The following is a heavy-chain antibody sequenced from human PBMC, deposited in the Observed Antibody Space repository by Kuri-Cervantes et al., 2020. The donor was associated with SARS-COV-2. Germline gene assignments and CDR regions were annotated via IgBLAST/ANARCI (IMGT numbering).Heavy chain of an antibody. CDR3: AREGNGDLPLYWPYYYYMDV. CDR2: INYNAEST. Sequence: GESLKISCAASGFTFTTFAMSWVRQAPGKGLEWVSTINYNAESTYHADSVKGRFTISRDNSKNTLYLQMNSLRAEDTAVYYCAREGNGDLPLYWPYYYYMDVWGKGTTVTVSS. D-gene: IGHD4-17*01. CDR1: GFTFTTFA. V-gene: IGHV3-23*01. J-gene: IGHJ6*03.